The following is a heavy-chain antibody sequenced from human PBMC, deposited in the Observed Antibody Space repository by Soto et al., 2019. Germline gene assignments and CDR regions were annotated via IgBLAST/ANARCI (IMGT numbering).Heavy chain of an antibody. CDR3: ARYCRSPREWFDP. D-gene: IGHD2-2*01. CDR2: IYSSCST. CDR1: GGSISSGGYY. Sequence: SETLSLTCTVSGGSISSGGYYWRWIRQHPGKGLEWIGYIYSSCSTYYNPSLKSRVTMSVDTCKNQFSLKLSSVTAADTAVYYGARYCRSPREWFDPWGQATLVTVSS. J-gene: IGHJ5*02. V-gene: IGHV4-31*03.